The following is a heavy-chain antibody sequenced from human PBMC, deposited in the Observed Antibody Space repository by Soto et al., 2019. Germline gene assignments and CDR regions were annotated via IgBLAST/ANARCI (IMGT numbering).Heavy chain of an antibody. CDR3: ARPGYSNYGPGVDV. V-gene: IGHV3-74*01. J-gene: IGHJ6*02. D-gene: IGHD4-4*01. CDR1: GFTFSVYW. CDR2: IDSDGSTT. Sequence: EVQLVESGGGLVQPGGSLRLSCAASGFTFSVYWMHWVRQAPGKGLVWVSRIDSDGSTTSYADSVKGRFTISRDNAKSPLYLQMNRLRAEDTAVYYCARPGYSNYGPGVDVWGQGTTVTVSS.